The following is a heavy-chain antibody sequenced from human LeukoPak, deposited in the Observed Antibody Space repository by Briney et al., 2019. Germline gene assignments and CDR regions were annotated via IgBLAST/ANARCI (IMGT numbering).Heavy chain of an antibody. CDR2: ISYDGSNK. Sequence: GGSLRLSCAASGFTFSSYAMHWVRQAPGKGLEWVAVISYDGSNKYYADSVKGRFTISRDNAKNSLYLQLSSLRAEDTAVYYCARDDPAVPTHYGAPLDYWGQGTLVTVSS. J-gene: IGHJ4*02. CDR3: ARDDPAVPTHYGAPLDY. CDR1: GFTFSSYA. V-gene: IGHV3-30*04. D-gene: IGHD4-17*01.